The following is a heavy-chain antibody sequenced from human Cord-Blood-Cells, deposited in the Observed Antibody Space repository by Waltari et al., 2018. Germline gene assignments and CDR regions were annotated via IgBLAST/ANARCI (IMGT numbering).Heavy chain of an antibody. D-gene: IGHD4-17*01. CDR2: IKQDGMEE. J-gene: IGHJ4*02. CDR3: ARDRGTTVTLDY. V-gene: IGHV3-7*01. CDR1: GFTFSSYW. Sequence: EVQLVESGGGLVQPGGSLRLSCAASGFTFSSYWMSWVRQAPGKGVEWVVNIKQDGMEEDYVDSGKVRFTISKDNAKNSLYLQMNSRRAEDTAVYYCARDRGTTVTLDYWGQGTLVTVSS.